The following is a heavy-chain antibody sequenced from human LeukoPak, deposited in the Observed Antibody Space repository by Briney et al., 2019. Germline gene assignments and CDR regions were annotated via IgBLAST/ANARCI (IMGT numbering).Heavy chain of an antibody. CDR3: ATQSNQGYSRYGMDV. CDR1: GYTFTGYY. V-gene: IGHV1-24*01. CDR2: FDPEDGET. Sequence: GASVKVSCKASGYTFTGYYMHWVRQAPGKGLEWMGGFDPEDGETIYAQKFQGRVTMTEDTSTDTAYMELSSLRSEDTAVYYCATQSNQGYSRYGMDVWGQGTTVTVSS. J-gene: IGHJ6*02. D-gene: IGHD5-18*01.